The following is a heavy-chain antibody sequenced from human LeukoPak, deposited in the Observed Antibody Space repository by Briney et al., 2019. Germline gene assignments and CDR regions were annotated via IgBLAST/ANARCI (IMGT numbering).Heavy chain of an antibody. D-gene: IGHD6-13*01. CDR1: GGSFSGYY. Sequence: SETLSLTCAVYGGSFSGYYWSWIRQPPGKGLEWIGEINHSGSTNYNPSLKSRVTISVDTSKNQFSLKLSSVTAADTAVYYCXXGAAGTYYFDYWGQGTLVTVSS. CDR2: INHSGST. CDR3: XXGAAGTYYFDY. J-gene: IGHJ4*02. V-gene: IGHV4-34*01.